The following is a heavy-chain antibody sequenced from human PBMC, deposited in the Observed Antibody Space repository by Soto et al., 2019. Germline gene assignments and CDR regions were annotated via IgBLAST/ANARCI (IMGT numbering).Heavy chain of an antibody. V-gene: IGHV1-18*01. CDR3: ARLQGYCSSTSCYWREFDYYYYYGMDV. CDR2: ISAYNGNT. J-gene: IGHJ6*02. D-gene: IGHD2-2*01. CDR1: GYTFTSYG. Sequence: ASVKVSCKASGYTFTSYGISWVRQAPGQGLEWMGWISAYNGNTNYAQKLQGRVTMTTDTSTSTAYMELRSLRSDDTAVYYCARLQGYCSSTSCYWREFDYYYYYGMDVWGQGTTVTVSS.